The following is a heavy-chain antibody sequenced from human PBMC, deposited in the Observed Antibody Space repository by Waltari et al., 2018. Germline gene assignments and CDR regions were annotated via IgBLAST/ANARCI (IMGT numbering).Heavy chain of an antibody. Sequence: QVQLVQSGSEINQPGASVRLSCKASGYTFTAFYIHWVRPAPGEGLEWIGQISPYSGHKGYAQNFQGRVTMTTDTSTSTGYMELSSLRSEDTAIYYCTRSGSYTDRWKGDFDYWGQGVLVTVSS. CDR1: GYTFTAFY. V-gene: IGHV1-2*06. J-gene: IGHJ4*02. CDR2: ISPYSGHK. D-gene: IGHD3-3*01. CDR3: TRSGSYTDRWKGDFDY.